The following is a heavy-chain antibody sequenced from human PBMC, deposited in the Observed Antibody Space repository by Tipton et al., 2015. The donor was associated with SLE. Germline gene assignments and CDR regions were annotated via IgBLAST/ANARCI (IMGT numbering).Heavy chain of an antibody. V-gene: IGHV3-21*01. CDR1: GFTFSSYS. J-gene: IGHJ4*02. CDR2: ISSSSSYI. CDR3: AGGRGGAVVVPAAITGVFDY. Sequence: SLRLSCAASGFTFSSYSMNWVRQAPGKGLEWVSSISSSSSYIYYADSVKGRFTISRDNAKNSLYLQMNSLRAEDTAVYYWAGGRGGAVVVPAAITGVFDYWGQGTLVTVSS. D-gene: IGHD2-2*02.